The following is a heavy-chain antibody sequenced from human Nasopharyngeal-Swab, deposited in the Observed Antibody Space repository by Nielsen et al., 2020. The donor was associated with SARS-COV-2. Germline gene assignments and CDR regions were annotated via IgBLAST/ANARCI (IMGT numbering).Heavy chain of an antibody. J-gene: IGHJ4*02. CDR2: INAGNGNT. CDR1: GYTFTSYA. V-gene: IGHV1-3*01. D-gene: IGHD6-13*01. CDR3: ARGIAAAGTLDY. Sequence: ASVKACKASGYTFTSYAMHWVRQAPGQRLEWMGWINAGNGNTKYSQKFQGRVTITRDTSASTAYMELSSLRSEDTAVYYCARGIAAAGTLDYWGQGTLVTVSS.